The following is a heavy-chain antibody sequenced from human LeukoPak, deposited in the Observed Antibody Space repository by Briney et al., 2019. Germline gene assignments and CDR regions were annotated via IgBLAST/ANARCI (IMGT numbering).Heavy chain of an antibody. D-gene: IGHD3-10*01. J-gene: IGHJ5*02. CDR3: VRQRLWSDL. Sequence: KPSETLSLTCTVSSVSITETNHFWGWIRQTPGKGPEWIGNVYYDGTTYYNPSLKSRVSISVDTSRKQFALNLYSMTAADTAVYYCVRQRLWSDLWGQGALVIVSS. V-gene: IGHV4-39*01. CDR1: SVSITETNHF. CDR2: VYYDGTT.